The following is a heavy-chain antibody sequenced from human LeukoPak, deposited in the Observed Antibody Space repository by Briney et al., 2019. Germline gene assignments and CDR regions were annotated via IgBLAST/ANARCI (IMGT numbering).Heavy chain of an antibody. CDR1: GYTFTSYY. CDR2: INPSGGST. D-gene: IGHD6-13*01. CDR3: ARDIGSSSWTDYYYYGMDV. V-gene: IGHV1-46*01. J-gene: IGHJ6*02. Sequence: ASVKVSCKASGYTFTSYYMHWVRQAPGQGLEWMGIINPSGGSTSYAQKFQGRVTTTRDTSTSTVYMELSSLRSEDTAVYYCARDIGSSSWTDYYYYGMDVWGQGTTVTVSS.